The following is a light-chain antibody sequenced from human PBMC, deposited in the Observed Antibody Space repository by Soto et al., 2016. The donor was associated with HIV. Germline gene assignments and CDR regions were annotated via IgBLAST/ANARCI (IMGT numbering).Light chain of an antibody. CDR2: NKN. CDR3: NSRDISGNHYL. CDR1: SLRRHN. J-gene: IGLJ1*01. Sequence: SSELTQDPPVSVALGQTVTITCQGDSLRRHNANWYHQRPGQAPILVIYNKNSRPSGIPDRFSGSSSGNTASLTITGTRAEDDGDYYCNSRDISGNHYLFGPGTKVSVL. V-gene: IGLV3-19*01.